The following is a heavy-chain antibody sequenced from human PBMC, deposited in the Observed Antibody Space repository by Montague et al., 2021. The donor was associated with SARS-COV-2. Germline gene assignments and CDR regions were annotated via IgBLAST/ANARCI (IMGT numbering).Heavy chain of an antibody. D-gene: IGHD3-10*01. V-gene: IGHV4-59*01. CDR3: AKCLENYGSGRHHFDP. Sequence: SETLSLTCVVSGGPITSYYWNWIGQPPGKGLEYIGYIYHSGSTTYNPSLKSRVSISAVTSKNQFSPQLRSVSTADTAVYYCAKCLENYGSGRHHFDPWGQGTLVTVSS. CDR2: IYHSGST. J-gene: IGHJ5*02. CDR1: GGPITSYY.